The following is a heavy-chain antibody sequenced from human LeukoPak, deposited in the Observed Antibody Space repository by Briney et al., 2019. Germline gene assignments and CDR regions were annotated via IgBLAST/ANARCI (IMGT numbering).Heavy chain of an antibody. CDR1: GGSISSNTYS. V-gene: IGHV4-39*07. CDR3: ARDQRDHVLRYFDWLQPFAY. Sequence: SETLSLTCTVSGGSISSNTYSWGWIRQPPGKGLEWIGSIYYSGSTYYNPSLKSRVTISVDTSKNQFSLKLSSVTAADTAVYYCARDQRDHVLRYFDWLQPFAYWGQGTLVTVSS. D-gene: IGHD3-9*01. CDR2: IYYSGST. J-gene: IGHJ4*02.